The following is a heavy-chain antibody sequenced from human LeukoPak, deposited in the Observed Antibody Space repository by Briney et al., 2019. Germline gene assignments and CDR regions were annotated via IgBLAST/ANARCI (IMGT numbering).Heavy chain of an antibody. V-gene: IGHV3-21*01. CDR2: ISSSISHI. CDR3: ARAGSHFEYSSGWN. Sequence: GRSLRLSCAPSGFTFSSDSMSWVSHAPRKGREWVSSISSSISHIYYADSVKGRFTISRDNAKNSLYLQMNSLRAEDTAVYYCARAGSHFEYSSGWNWGQGTLVTVSS. J-gene: IGHJ4*02. CDR1: GFTFSSDS. D-gene: IGHD6-19*01.